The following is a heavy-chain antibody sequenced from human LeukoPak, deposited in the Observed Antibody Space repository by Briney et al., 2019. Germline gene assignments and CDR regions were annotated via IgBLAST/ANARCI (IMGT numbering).Heavy chain of an antibody. CDR3: ARDKNVGYGMDV. J-gene: IGHJ6*02. D-gene: IGHD1-26*01. CDR1: GFSFSNSW. V-gene: IGHV3-74*01. CDR2: ISGDGSST. Sequence: GGSLRLSCAASGFSFSNSWMHWVRQAPGKGLVCVSRISGDGSSTSYADSVKGRFTMSRDTAKNMPHLQMSGLRAEDTAVYYCARDKNVGYGMDVWGQGTTVIVSS.